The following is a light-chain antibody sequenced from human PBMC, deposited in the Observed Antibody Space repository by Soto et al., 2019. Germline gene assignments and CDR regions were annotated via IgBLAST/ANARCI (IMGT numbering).Light chain of an antibody. V-gene: IGLV1-44*01. J-gene: IGLJ3*02. CDR2: GDY. CDR3: SSYGGGNDRV. CDR1: PSNIGSNT. Sequence: QSVLTQPPSASGTPGQRVTISCSGSPSNIGSNTVSWYQQFSGSAPRLIMYGDYRRPSGVPDRFSGSKSGASASLAISGLQSEDEADYYCSSYGGGNDRVFGGGTKLTVL.